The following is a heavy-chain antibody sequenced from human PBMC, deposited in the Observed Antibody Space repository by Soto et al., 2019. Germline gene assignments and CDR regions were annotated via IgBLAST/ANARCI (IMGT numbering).Heavy chain of an antibody. Sequence: PGESLKISCKGSGYSFAHYWITWVRQMPGKGLEWMGRIDPSDSKINYSPSFQGHVTMSADKSISTAYLQWSTLKASDTAMYYCERHILTYDSTARFDWWGQGPPVTVSS. J-gene: IGHJ4*02. CDR1: GYSFAHYW. CDR2: IDPSDSKI. CDR3: ERHILTYDSTARFDW. D-gene: IGHD3-22*01. V-gene: IGHV5-10-1*01.